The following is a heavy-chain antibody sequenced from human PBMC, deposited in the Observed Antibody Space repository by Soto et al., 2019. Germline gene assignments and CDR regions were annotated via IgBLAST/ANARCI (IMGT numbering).Heavy chain of an antibody. CDR3: ARGTTAAD. CDR1: GFTFSTYW. J-gene: IGHJ4*02. D-gene: IGHD6-25*01. CDR2: IKLDGSEK. Sequence: EVQLVESGGGLVQPGGSLRLSCAASGFTFSTYWMTWVRQAPGKGLEWVASIKLDGSEKQYVDSVKGRFTISRDNAKGSLYLQMNSLRGEDSGLYYCARGTTAADWGQGTRVTVSS. V-gene: IGHV3-7*01.